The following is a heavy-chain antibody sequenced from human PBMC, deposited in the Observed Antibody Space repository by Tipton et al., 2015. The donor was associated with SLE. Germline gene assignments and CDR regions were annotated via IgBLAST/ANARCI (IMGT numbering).Heavy chain of an antibody. Sequence: TLSLTCTVSGGSISSSSYYWGWIRQPPGKGLEWIGSIYYSGSTYYNPSLKSRVTISVDTTKNQFYLKLNSMTAADTAVYYCARAKVTGWGSYRRFYFDSWVQGTLVTVSS. V-gene: IGHV4-39*07. CDR2: IYYSGST. CDR1: GGSISSSSYY. CDR3: ARAKVTGWGSYRRFYFDS. J-gene: IGHJ4*02. D-gene: IGHD3-16*02.